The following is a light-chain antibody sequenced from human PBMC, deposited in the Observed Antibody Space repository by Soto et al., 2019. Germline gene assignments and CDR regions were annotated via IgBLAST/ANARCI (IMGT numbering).Light chain of an antibody. CDR3: QQYDNWLT. J-gene: IGKJ4*01. CDR2: GAS. Sequence: EIVMTQSPGTLSVSPGERATLSCRASESVSSKLAWYQQKPGQAPRLLIYGASTRATDMPDRLSGSGSGTGFTLTINSLQSEDFAVYYCQQYDNWLTFGGGTKVEMK. V-gene: IGKV3-15*01. CDR1: ESVSSK.